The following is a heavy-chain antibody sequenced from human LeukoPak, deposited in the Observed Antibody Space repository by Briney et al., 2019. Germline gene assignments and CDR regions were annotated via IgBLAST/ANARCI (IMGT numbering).Heavy chain of an antibody. V-gene: IGHV3-73*01. D-gene: IGHD4-17*01. Sequence: TGGSLRLSCAASGFTFSGSAMHWVRQASGKGLEWVGRIRSKANSYATAYAASVKGRFTISRDDSKNTAYLQMNSLKTEDTAVYYCAKSGEAMTTVTTFDYWGQGTLVTVSS. CDR2: IRSKANSYAT. CDR3: AKSGEAMTTVTTFDY. CDR1: GFTFSGSA. J-gene: IGHJ4*02.